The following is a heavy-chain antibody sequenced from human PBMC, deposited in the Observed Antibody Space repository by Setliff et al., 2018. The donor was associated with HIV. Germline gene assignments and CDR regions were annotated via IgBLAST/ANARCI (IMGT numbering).Heavy chain of an antibody. V-gene: IGHV3-23*01. CDR3: AKGVKWLDP. J-gene: IGHJ5*02. Sequence: PGGSLRLSCVGSGFMFNDYGMSWVRQAPGKGLEWVSTIYGDGRTFYAESVKGRFTISGDISNNILYLHMNSLIPEDTAVYYCAKGVKWLDPWGQGTLVTVSS. D-gene: IGHD3-16*01. CDR2: IYGDGRT. CDR1: GFMFNDYG.